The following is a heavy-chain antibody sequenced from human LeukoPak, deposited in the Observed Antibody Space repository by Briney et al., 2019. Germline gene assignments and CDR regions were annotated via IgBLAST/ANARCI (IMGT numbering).Heavy chain of an antibody. CDR1: GFTFSSYG. CDR3: ARDSRFGVVTQSTFDY. V-gene: IGHV3-33*01. Sequence: GSLRLSCAASGFTFSSYGMHWVRQAPGKGLEWVAVLWYDGSNKYYADSVKGRFTISRDNSKNTLYLQMNSLRAEDTAVYYCARDSRFGVVTQSTFDYWGQGTLVTVSS. J-gene: IGHJ4*02. D-gene: IGHD3-3*01. CDR2: LWYDGSNK.